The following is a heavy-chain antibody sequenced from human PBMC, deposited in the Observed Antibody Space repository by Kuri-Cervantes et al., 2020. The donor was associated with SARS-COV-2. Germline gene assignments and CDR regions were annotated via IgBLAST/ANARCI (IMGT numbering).Heavy chain of an antibody. D-gene: IGHD4-23*01. J-gene: IGHJ4*02. V-gene: IGHV1-46*03. CDR3: AREGRDDGGNSLTSMGYFDY. CDR2: INPSGGST. Sequence: ASVKVSCKASGYTFTSYYMHWARQAPGQGLEWMGIINPSGGSTSYAQKFQGRVTMTRDTSTSTVYMELSSLRSEDTAVYYCAREGRDDGGNSLTSMGYFDYWGQGTLVTVSS. CDR1: GYTFTSYY.